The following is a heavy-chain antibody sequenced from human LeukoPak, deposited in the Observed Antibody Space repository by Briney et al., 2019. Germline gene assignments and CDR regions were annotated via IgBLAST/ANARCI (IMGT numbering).Heavy chain of an antibody. V-gene: IGHV1-18*01. CDR2: ISAYNGNT. Sequence: GASVKVSCKASGYTITSYGISWVRQAPGQGLEWMGWISAYNGNTNYAQKLQGRVTMTTDTSTSTAYMELRSLRSDDTAVYYCAREGQRPLGSSWYGYYHYYMDVWGKGTTVTVSS. D-gene: IGHD6-13*01. J-gene: IGHJ6*03. CDR1: GYTITSYG. CDR3: AREGQRPLGSSWYGYYHYYMDV.